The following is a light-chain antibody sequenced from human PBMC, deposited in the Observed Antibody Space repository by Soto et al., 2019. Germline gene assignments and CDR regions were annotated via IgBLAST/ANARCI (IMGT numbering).Light chain of an antibody. CDR1: QSVSSTS. CDR2: GTS. Sequence: EIVLTQSPATLSLSPGERATLSCRASQSVSSTSLAWYQQKPGQAPRLLIFGTSSRATGIPDRFSGSGSGTGFTLSISRLEPEDFAVYYCQQYGSSPFTFGPGTKVDIK. V-gene: IGKV3-20*01. J-gene: IGKJ3*01. CDR3: QQYGSSPFT.